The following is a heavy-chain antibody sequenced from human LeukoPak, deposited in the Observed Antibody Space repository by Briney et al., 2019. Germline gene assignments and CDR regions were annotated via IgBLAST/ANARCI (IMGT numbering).Heavy chain of an antibody. V-gene: IGHV3-23*01. CDR1: GFTFSSYA. CDR2: VSGSGGNT. J-gene: IGHJ4*02. D-gene: IGHD2-15*01. CDR3: AKAPVTSCRGAFCYPFDY. Sequence: PGGSLRLSCAASGFTFSSYAMSWVRQAPGKGLEWVSAVSGSGGNTYYADSVKGRFTISRDNSKNTLYLQMNSLRAEDAAVYYCAKAPVTSCRGAFCYPFDYWGQGTLVTVSS.